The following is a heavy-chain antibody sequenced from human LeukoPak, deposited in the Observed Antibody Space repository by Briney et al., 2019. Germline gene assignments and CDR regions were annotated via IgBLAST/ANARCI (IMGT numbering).Heavy chain of an antibody. J-gene: IGHJ5*02. CDR3: ARERGTFGGFDP. V-gene: IGHV4-61*02. D-gene: IGHD3-16*01. CDR2: MHSSGST. CDR1: GGSISSGSYY. Sequence: PSETLSLTCTVSGGSISSGSYYWSWIRQPAGKGLEWIGRMHSSGSTSYKPSLKSRVTISVDTSKNQFSLKLSSVTAADTAVYYCARERGTFGGFDPWGQGTLVTVSS.